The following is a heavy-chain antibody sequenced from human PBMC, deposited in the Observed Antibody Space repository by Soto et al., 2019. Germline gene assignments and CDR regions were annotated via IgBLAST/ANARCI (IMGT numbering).Heavy chain of an antibody. CDR3: ARDHTRENNYYYYYGMDV. Sequence: GGSLRLSCAASGFTFSSYAMHWVRQAPGIGLEWISYISSSSTTIYYADYVKGRFTISRDNAKSTLYLQMNSLRAEDTAVYYCARDHTRENNYYYYYGMDVWGQGTTVTVS. CDR1: GFTFSSYA. V-gene: IGHV3-48*04. D-gene: IGHD2-2*02. J-gene: IGHJ6*02. CDR2: ISSSSTTI.